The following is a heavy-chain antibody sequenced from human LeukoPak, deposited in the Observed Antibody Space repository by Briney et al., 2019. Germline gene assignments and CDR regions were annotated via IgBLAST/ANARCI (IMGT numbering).Heavy chain of an antibody. D-gene: IGHD6-19*01. CDR2: IYPGDSDT. CDR1: GYSFTSYW. CDR3: ARWPAQQWLVELYYFDY. V-gene: IGHV5-51*01. Sequence: GESLKISCKGSGYSFTSYWIGWVRQMPGKSLEWMGIIYPGDSDTRYSPSFQGQVTISADKSISTAYLQWSSLKASDTAMYYCARWPAQQWLVELYYFDYWGQGTLVTVSS. J-gene: IGHJ4*02.